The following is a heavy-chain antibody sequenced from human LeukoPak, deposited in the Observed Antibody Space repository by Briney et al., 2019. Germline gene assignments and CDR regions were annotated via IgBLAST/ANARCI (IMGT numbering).Heavy chain of an antibody. CDR2: IYYSGST. V-gene: IGHV4-59*01. J-gene: IGHJ4*02. Sequence: SETLSLTCTVSGGSISSYYWSWIRQPPGKGLEWIGYIYYSGSTNYNPSLKSRVTISVDTSKNQFSLKLSSVTAADTAVYYCARDYGSGSLYFDYWGQGTLVTVSS. CDR3: ARDYGSGSLYFDY. D-gene: IGHD3-10*01. CDR1: GGSISSYY.